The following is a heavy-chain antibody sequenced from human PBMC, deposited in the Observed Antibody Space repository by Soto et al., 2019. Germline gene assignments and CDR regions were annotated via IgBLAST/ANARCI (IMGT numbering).Heavy chain of an antibody. CDR2: SRNKVNSYTT. J-gene: IGHJ3*02. Sequence: GGSLRLSCAASGFTFSDHYMDWVRQAPGKGLEWVGRSRNKVNSYTTEYAASVKGRFTISRDESKNSLYLQMNSLKTEDTAVYYCTRVRSSSWGLDASDIWGQGTMVTVSS. D-gene: IGHD6-13*01. CDR1: GFTFSDHY. V-gene: IGHV3-72*01. CDR3: TRVRSSSWGLDASDI.